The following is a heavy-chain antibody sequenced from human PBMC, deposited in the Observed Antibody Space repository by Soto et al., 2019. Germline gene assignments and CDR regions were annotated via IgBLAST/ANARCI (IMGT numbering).Heavy chain of an antibody. Sequence: SETLSLTCAVSGDSISSGFHWAWIRQPPGKGLEWIGEINHSGSTNYNPSLKSRVTISVDTSKNQFSLKLSSVTAADTAVYYCARTWVAAGTLYSLGYWGQGTLVTVSS. CDR1: GDSISSGFH. V-gene: IGHV4-38-2*01. J-gene: IGHJ4*02. CDR3: ARTWVAAGTLYSLGY. D-gene: IGHD6-13*01. CDR2: INHSGST.